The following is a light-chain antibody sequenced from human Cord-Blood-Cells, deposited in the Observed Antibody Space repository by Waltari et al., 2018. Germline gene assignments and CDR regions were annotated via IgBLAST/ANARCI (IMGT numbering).Light chain of an antibody. Sequence: SSELPQPSSVSVSPGQTASTICSGEVLKKKHARGVQQKPGQAPVLVIYKDSERPSGIPERFSGSSSGTTVTLSISGAQVEDEADYYCYSAADNAMLFGGGTKLTVL. CDR1: VLKKKH. V-gene: IGLV3-27*01. CDR3: YSAADNAML. CDR2: KDS. J-gene: IGLJ2*01.